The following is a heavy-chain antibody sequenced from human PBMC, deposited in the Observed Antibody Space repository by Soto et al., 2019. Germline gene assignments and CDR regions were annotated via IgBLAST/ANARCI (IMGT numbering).Heavy chain of an antibody. V-gene: IGHV1-3*01. CDR2: INAGNGNT. Sequence: QVQLVQSGAEVKKPGASVKVSCKASGYTFTSYAMHWVRQAPGQRLEWMGWINAGNGNTKYSQKFQGRVTITRDTSESTAYMELSSLRSADTAVYYCAGGVGIVSPGNWGQGTLVTVSS. CDR3: AGGVGIVSPGN. CDR1: GYTFTSYA. J-gene: IGHJ4*02. D-gene: IGHD2-21*01.